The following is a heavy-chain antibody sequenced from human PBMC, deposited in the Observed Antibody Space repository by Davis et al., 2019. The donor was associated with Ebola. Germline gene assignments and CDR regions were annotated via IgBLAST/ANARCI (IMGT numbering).Heavy chain of an antibody. Sequence: PSETLSLTCAVYGGSFSGYYWSWVRQAPGKGLEWVSAISGSGGSTYYADSVKGRFTISRDNSKNTLYLQMNSLRAEDTAVYYCAKDQYDYVWNYWGQGTLVTVSS. CDR3: AKDQYDYVWNY. D-gene: IGHD3-16*01. J-gene: IGHJ4*02. V-gene: IGHV3-23*01. CDR2: ISGSGGST. CDR1: GGSFSGYY.